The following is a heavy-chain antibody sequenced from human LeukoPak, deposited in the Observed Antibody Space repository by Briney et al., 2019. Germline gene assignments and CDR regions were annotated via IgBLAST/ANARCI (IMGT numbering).Heavy chain of an antibody. CDR2: IRSEANSYAT. D-gene: IGHD3-16*01. Sequence: GGSLRLSCAASGFTFSGSAMHWVRQASGKGLEWVGRIRSEANSYATTYAASVKGRFTISRDDSKNTAYLQMNSLKTEDTAVYYCTIGPYDYVSVHYFDYWGQGTLVTVSS. CDR3: TIGPYDYVSVHYFDY. J-gene: IGHJ4*02. CDR1: GFTFSGSA. V-gene: IGHV3-73*01.